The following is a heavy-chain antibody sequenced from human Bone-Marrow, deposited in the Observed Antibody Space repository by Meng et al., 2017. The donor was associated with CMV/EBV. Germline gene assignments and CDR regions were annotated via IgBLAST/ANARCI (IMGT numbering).Heavy chain of an antibody. CDR2: IIPIFGTA. V-gene: IGHV1-69*12. D-gene: IGHD6-13*01. J-gene: IGHJ4*02. CDR3: ARLGAARD. Sequence: VQLVPAGAEVKKPRSSVQVSCKASGGSFSSYAISWVRQAPGQGLEWMGGIIPIFGTANYAQKFQGRVTITADESTITAYMELSSLRSEDTAVYYCARLGAARDWGQGTLVTVSS. CDR1: GGSFSSYA.